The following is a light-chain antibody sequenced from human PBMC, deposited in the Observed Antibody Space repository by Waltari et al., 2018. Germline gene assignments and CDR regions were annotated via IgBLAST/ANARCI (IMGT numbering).Light chain of an antibody. Sequence: LTQPPSASGSPGQSVTISCTGTASDVGGYRYVSWCQQHPGKAPKLIIFDVSKRPSGVPDRFSGSKSGNTASLTVSGLQAEDEADYYCSSYAGSNNYVFGTGTKVTVL. CDR2: DVS. CDR1: ASDVGGYRY. V-gene: IGLV2-8*01. CDR3: SSYAGSNNYV. J-gene: IGLJ1*01.